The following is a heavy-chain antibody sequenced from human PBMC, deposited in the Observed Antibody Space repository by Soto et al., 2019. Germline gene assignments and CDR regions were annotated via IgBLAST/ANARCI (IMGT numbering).Heavy chain of an antibody. CDR3: ARDKTTTLFGYYYYMDV. D-gene: IGHD3-3*01. CDR1: GFTFSSYW. CDR2: IKQDGSEK. Sequence: GGSLRLSCAASGFTFSSYWMSWVRQAPGKGLEWVANIKQDGSEKYYVDSVKGRFTISRDNAKNSLYLQMNSLRAEDTAVYYCARDKTTTLFGYYYYMDVWGKGTTVTVSS. V-gene: IGHV3-7*01. J-gene: IGHJ6*03.